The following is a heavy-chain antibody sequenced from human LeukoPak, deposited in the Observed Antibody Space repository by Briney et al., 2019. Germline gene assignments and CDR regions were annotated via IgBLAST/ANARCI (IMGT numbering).Heavy chain of an antibody. J-gene: IGHJ5*02. V-gene: IGHV1-3*01. CDR1: GYTFTSYA. CDR3: ARAPSVLDWFDP. Sequence: SAKVSCKASGYTFTSYAMNWVGQAPGQRLEWMGWINAGNGNTKYSQKFQGRVTITRDTSASTAYMELSSLRSEDTAVYYCARAPSVLDWFDPWGQGTLVTVSS. CDR2: INAGNGNT.